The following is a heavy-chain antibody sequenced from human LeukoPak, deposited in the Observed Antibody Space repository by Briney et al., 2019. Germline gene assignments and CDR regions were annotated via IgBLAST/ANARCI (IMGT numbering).Heavy chain of an antibody. D-gene: IGHD6-6*01. CDR2: ISGSGGST. CDR1: GFTFSSYA. V-gene: IGHV3-23*01. J-gene: IGHJ6*03. Sequence: GGSLRLSCAASGFTFSSYAMSWVRQAPGKGLEWVSAISGSGGSTYYADSVKGRFTISRDNSKNTLYLQMNSLRAEDTAVYYCAKGRSSIAAARLNYYMDVWGKGTTVTVSS. CDR3: AKGRSSIAAARLNYYMDV.